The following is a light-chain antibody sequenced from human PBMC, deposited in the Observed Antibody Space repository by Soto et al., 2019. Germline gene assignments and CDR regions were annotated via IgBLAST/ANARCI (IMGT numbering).Light chain of an antibody. J-gene: IGLJ1*01. CDR3: SSYAGSNNFDV. CDR2: EVS. CDR1: SSDVGGYNY. V-gene: IGLV2-8*01. Sequence: QSVLTQPPSASGSPAQSVTISCTGTSSDVGGYNYVSWYQQHPGKAPKLMIYEVSKRPSGVPDRFSGSKSGNTASLTVSGLQAEDEADYYCSSYAGSNNFDVFGTGT.